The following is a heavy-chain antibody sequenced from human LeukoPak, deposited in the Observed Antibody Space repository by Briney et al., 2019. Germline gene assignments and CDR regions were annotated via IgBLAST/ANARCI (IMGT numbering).Heavy chain of an antibody. CDR2: INHSGST. D-gene: IGHD3-10*01. CDR3: ARAGLLVRGVTLRYFDL. CDR1: GGSFSGYY. Sequence: SETLSHTCAVYGGSFSGYYWSWIRQPPGKGLEWIGEINHSGSTNYNPSLKSRVTISVDTSKNQFSLKLSSVTAADTAVYYCARAGLLVRGVTLRYFDLWGRGTLVTVSS. J-gene: IGHJ2*01. V-gene: IGHV4-34*01.